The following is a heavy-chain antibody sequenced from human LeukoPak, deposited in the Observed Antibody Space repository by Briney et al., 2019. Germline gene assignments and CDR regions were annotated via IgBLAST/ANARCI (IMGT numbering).Heavy chain of an antibody. V-gene: IGHV4-59*01. D-gene: IGHD4-23*01. CDR2: IYYSGST. J-gene: IGHJ4*02. CDR3: ARGRYGGNPFDFDY. Sequence: PSETLSLTCTVSGGSISSYYWSWIRQPPGKGLEWIGYIYYSGSTNYNPSLKSRVTISVDTSKNQFSLKLSSVTAADTAVYYCARGRYGGNPFDFDYWGQGTLVAVSS. CDR1: GGSISSYY.